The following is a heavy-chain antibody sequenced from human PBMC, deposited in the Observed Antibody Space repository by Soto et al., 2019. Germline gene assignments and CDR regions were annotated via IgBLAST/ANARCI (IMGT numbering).Heavy chain of an antibody. D-gene: IGHD2-15*01. J-gene: IGHJ4*02. CDR1: GFTFDDYA. CDR3: AKGGPDGFCSGGRCYFDY. V-gene: IGHV3-9*01. Sequence: EVQLVESGGGLVQPGRSLRLSCAASGFTFDDYAMHWVRRVPGKGLEWVSSISWNSNIIGYADSVKGRFTISRDIAKTPLYLQMNSLRREDTALYYCAKGGPDGFCSGGRCYFDYWGQGTLVTVSS. CDR2: ISWNSNII.